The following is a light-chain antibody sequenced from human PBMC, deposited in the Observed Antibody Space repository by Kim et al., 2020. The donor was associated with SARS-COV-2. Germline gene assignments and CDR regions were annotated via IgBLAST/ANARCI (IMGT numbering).Light chain of an antibody. CDR1: QSVGTY. J-gene: IGKJ4*01. V-gene: IGKV3-11*01. CDR2: DAS. Sequence: EIVLTQSPGMLSLSPGERATLSCRASQSVGTYLAWYQHKRGQPPRLLIYDASKRATGIPARFSGSGSGTDFTLTISSLEPEDFAVYFCQQVSNWPFTFGGGTKVDIK. CDR3: QQVSNWPFT.